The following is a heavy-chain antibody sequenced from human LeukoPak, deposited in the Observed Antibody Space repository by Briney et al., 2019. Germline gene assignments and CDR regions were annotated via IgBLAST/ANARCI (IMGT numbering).Heavy chain of an antibody. V-gene: IGHV3-23*01. CDR3: AKQMRVGATSSFHY. D-gene: IGHD1-26*01. J-gene: IGHJ4*02. Sequence: PGGSLRLSCAASGFRFNNFAMTWVRLTPGTGLEWVSGISGSGGSTYYAESVKGRFNISRDNSKNTLYLQVNSLRADDTAVYYCAKQMRVGATSSFHYWGQGTLVTVSS. CDR2: ISGSGGST. CDR1: GFRFNNFA.